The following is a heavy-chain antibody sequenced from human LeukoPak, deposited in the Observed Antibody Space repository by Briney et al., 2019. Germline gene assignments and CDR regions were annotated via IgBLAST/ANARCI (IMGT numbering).Heavy chain of an antibody. Sequence: GRSLRLSCAASGFTFSSYAMHWVRQAPGKGLEWVAVISYDGSNKYYADSVKGRFTISRDNSKNTLYLQMNSLRAEDTAVYYCARDQGGASIDYWGQGTLVTVSS. CDR3: ARDQGGASIDY. CDR1: GFTFSSYA. CDR2: ISYDGSNK. J-gene: IGHJ4*02. V-gene: IGHV3-30*14. D-gene: IGHD3-16*01.